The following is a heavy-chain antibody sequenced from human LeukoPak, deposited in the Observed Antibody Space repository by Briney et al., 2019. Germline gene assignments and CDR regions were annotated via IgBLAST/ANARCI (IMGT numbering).Heavy chain of an antibody. J-gene: IGHJ5*01. CDR3: ARARWFDY. CDR2: IYYSGST. CDR1: GGSISRYY. V-gene: IGHV4-59*01. Sequence: SETLSLTCTVSGGSISRYYWSWIRQPPGKGLEWLGYIYYSGSTNYNPSLKSRVTISVDTSKNQFSLKLSSVTAADTAVYYCARARWFDYWGQGTLVTVSS.